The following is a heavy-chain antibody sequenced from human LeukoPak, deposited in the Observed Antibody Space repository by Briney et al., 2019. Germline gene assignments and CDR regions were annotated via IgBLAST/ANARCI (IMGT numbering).Heavy chain of an antibody. Sequence: ASVKVSCKASGGTFSSYAISWVRQAPGQGLEWMGGINAYNGNTNYAQKLQGRVTMTTDTSTSTAYMELRSLRSDDTAVYYCARWAGYGDYRIPPFDYWGQGTLVTVSS. CDR2: INAYNGNT. D-gene: IGHD4-17*01. CDR1: GGTFSSYA. CDR3: ARWAGYGDYRIPPFDY. V-gene: IGHV1-18*01. J-gene: IGHJ4*02.